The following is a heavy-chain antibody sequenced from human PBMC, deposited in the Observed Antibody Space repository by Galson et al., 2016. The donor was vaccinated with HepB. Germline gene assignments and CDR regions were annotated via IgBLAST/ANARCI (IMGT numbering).Heavy chain of an antibody. Sequence: ETLSLTCAVSGDTFSDHYWGWFRQHPGTGLEWIAVINHSGSTFYSPSLKSRATISVDSSKNQFSLKLSSVTAADTAVYYCARQEDYYGSSRSAFDIWGQGTMVTVSS. CDR1: GDTFSDHY. D-gene: IGHD3-22*01. J-gene: IGHJ3*02. V-gene: IGHV4-34*01. CDR2: INHSGST. CDR3: ARQEDYYGSSRSAFDI.